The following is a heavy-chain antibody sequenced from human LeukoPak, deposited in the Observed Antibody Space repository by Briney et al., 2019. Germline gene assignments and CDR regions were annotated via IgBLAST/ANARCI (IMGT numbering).Heavy chain of an antibody. J-gene: IGHJ4*02. CDR3: TRDGPRSSGYPDN. CDR1: GDSINSGGYF. CDR2: IYYSGST. D-gene: IGHD3-22*01. Sequence: SETLSLTCTVSGDSINSGGYFWSWFRQHPGKGLEWIGYIYYSGSTYYNPSLKSRVTISVDTSKNQFSLKLSSVTAADTAVYYCTRDGPRSSGYPDNWGQGTLVTVSS. V-gene: IGHV4-31*03.